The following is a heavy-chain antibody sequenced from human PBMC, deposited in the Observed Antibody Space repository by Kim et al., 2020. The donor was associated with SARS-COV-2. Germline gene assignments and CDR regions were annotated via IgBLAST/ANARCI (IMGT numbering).Heavy chain of an antibody. V-gene: IGHV3-23*01. J-gene: IGHJ4*02. CDR3: AKGYSGWFFYDF. Sequence: GSLRLSCAASGFNFNNYAMTWVRQAPGKGLEWVASITASGANTYYADSVKGRFTISRDDSANMLFLQMNSLRVEDTAIYYCAKGYSGWFFYDFWGQGTLVTVSS. CDR2: ITASGANT. CDR1: GFNFNNYA. D-gene: IGHD6-19*01.